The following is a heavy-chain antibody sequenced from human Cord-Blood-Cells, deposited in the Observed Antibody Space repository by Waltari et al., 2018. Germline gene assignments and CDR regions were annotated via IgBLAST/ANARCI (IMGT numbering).Heavy chain of an antibody. Sequence: EVQLVESGGGLVQPGRSLRLSCAASGFTFDDYAMHWVRRAPGKSLGWGSGISWNNGSIGYADSVKGRFTISRDNAKNSLYLQMNSLRAEDTALYYCAKEGTTGTTYSNYDAFDIWGQGTMVTVSS. CDR3: AKEGTTGTTYSNYDAFDI. D-gene: IGHD1-1*01. V-gene: IGHV3-9*01. CDR1: GFTFDDYA. CDR2: ISWNNGSI. J-gene: IGHJ3*02.